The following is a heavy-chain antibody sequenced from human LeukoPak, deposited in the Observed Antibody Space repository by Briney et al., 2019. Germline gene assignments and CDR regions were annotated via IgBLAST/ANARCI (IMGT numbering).Heavy chain of an antibody. CDR3: ARDCCGYETFDY. J-gene: IGHJ4*02. CDR2: INPNSGGT. CDR1: GYTFTGYY. D-gene: IGHD5-12*01. Sequence: ASVKVSCKASGYTFTGYYMHWVRQALGQGLEWMGWINPNSGGTNYAQKFQGRVTMTRDTSISTAYMELSRLRSDDTAVYYCARDCCGYETFDYWGQGTLVTVSS. V-gene: IGHV1-2*02.